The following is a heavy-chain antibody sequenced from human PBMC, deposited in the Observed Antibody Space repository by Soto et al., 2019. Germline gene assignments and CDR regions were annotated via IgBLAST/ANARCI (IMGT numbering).Heavy chain of an antibody. Sequence: ASVKVSCKASGYTFTSYGISWVRQAPGQGLEWMGWISAYNGNTNYAQKLQGRVTMTTDTSTSTAYMELRSLRSDDTAVYYCARDRALGYCSSTSCPAASDYWGQGTLVTVSS. CDR3: ARDRALGYCSSTSCPAASDY. CDR2: ISAYNGNT. CDR1: GYTFTSYG. D-gene: IGHD2-2*01. V-gene: IGHV1-18*01. J-gene: IGHJ4*02.